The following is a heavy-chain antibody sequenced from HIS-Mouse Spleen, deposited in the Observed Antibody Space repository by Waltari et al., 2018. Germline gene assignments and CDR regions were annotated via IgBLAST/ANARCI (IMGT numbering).Heavy chain of an antibody. V-gene: IGHV4-39*07. J-gene: IGHJ4*02. D-gene: IGHD3-10*01. CDR1: GGSISSSSYY. Sequence: QLQLQESGPGLVKPSETLSLTCTVSGGSISSSSYYWGWIRQPPGKGLEWIGSIDYSGSTYYNPSLKRRVTISVDTSKNQFSLKLSAVTAADTAVYYCARGRRYYGSGSYGSFDYWGQGTLVTVSS. CDR3: ARGRRYYGSGSYGSFDY. CDR2: IDYSGST.